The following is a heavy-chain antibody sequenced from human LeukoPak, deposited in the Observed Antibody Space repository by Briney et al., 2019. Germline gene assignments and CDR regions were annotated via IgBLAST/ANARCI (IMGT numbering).Heavy chain of an antibody. CDR3: ARGVLDITYYFDN. CDR1: GFTFSDYY. V-gene: IGHV3-21*01. Sequence: GGSLRLSCAASGFTFSDYYMSWVRQAPGKGLEWVSSISSSSSYIYYADSVRGRFTISRDNAKNSLYLQMNSLRADDTAVYYCARGVLDITYYFDNWGQGTLVTVS. D-gene: IGHD3-10*01. J-gene: IGHJ4*02. CDR2: ISSSSSYI.